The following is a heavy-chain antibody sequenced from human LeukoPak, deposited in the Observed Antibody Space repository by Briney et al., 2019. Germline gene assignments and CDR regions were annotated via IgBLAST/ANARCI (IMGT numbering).Heavy chain of an antibody. J-gene: IGHJ5*02. CDR1: GGSISSYY. V-gene: IGHV4-59*12. D-gene: IGHD2-2*01. CDR2: IYYSGST. Sequence: PSETLSLTCTVSGGSISSYYWSWIRQPPGKGLEWIGYIYYSGSTNYNPSLKSRVTISVDTSKNQFSLKLSSVTAADTAVYYCARDVVVPAVDWRWFDPWGQGTLVTVSS. CDR3: ARDVVVPAVDWRWFDP.